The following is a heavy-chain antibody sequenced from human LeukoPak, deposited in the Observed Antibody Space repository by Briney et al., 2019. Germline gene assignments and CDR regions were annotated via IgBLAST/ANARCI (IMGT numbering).Heavy chain of an antibody. CDR1: GFTFSSFW. CDR2: IKSDGSIQ. J-gene: IGHJ4*02. V-gene: IGHV3-7*01. CDR3: ATSYDSSGCD. D-gene: IGHD3-22*01. Sequence: GGSLRLSCTASGFTFSSFWMAWVRQAPGKGLEWGGNIKSDGSIQFYGDSVKGRFTISRDNAKNSLYLQMNNLRAEDTALYYCATSYDSSGCDWGQGTLVTVSS.